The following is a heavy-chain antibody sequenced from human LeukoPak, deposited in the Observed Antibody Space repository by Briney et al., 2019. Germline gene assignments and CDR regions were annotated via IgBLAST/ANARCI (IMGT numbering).Heavy chain of an antibody. D-gene: IGHD3-22*01. V-gene: IGHV3-7*01. CDR1: GFTFNNYA. J-gene: IGHJ4*02. CDR2: IKEDGSE. Sequence: SGGSLRLSCAASGFTFNNYAMTWVRQAPGKGLEWVANIKEDGSEKYVDSVKGRFTISRDNAKNSLYLQMNSLRGEDTAVYFCATDRTTTYYYDARPYYYFDSWGQGTLVTVSS. CDR3: ATDRTTTYYYDARPYYYFDS.